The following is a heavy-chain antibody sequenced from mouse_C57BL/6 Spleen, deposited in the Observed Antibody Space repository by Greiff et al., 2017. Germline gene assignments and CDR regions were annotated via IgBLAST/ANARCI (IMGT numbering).Heavy chain of an antibody. D-gene: IGHD1-1*02. CDR2: SRNKANDYTT. CDR3: ARDVYGDFDV. J-gene: IGHJ1*03. Sequence: EVKVVESGGGLVQSGRSLRLSCATSGFTFSDFYMEWVRQAPGKGLEWIAASRNKANDYTTEYSASVKGRFIVSRDTSQSILYLQMNALRADDTAIYYCARDVYGDFDVWGTGTTVTVSS. V-gene: IGHV7-1*01. CDR1: GFTFSDFY.